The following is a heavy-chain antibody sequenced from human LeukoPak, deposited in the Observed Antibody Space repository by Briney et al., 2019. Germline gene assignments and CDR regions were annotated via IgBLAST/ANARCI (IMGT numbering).Heavy chain of an antibody. D-gene: IGHD2-21*01. CDR3: ARGIRARSSDAYDT. V-gene: IGHV1-18*01. Sequence: ASVKVSCKASGYTFTSYGINWMRQAPGQGLEWMGWISSYNGNTNYAQKLQGRVTMTTDTSTSAAYMELRSLRSDDTAVYYCARGIRARSSDAYDTWGQGTMVTVSS. CDR2: ISSYNGNT. J-gene: IGHJ3*02. CDR1: GYTFTSYG.